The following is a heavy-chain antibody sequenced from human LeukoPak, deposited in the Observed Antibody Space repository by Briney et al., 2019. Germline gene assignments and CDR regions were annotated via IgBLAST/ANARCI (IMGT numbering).Heavy chain of an antibody. Sequence: ASVKVSCKASGYTFSTYPINWVRQAPGQGLEWMGWINTNTGSPTYAQGFTGRFVFSLDTSVSTAYLQISSLKAEDTAVYYCARELEVLRYFDWLTSRYYYYGMDVWGQGTTVTVSS. J-gene: IGHJ6*02. V-gene: IGHV7-4-1*02. CDR3: ARELEVLRYFDWLTSRYYYYGMDV. CDR2: INTNTGSP. D-gene: IGHD3-9*01. CDR1: GYTFSTYP.